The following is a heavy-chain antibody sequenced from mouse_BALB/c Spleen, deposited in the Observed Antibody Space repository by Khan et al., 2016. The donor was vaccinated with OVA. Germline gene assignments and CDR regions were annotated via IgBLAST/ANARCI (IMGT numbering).Heavy chain of an antibody. J-gene: IGHJ3*01. D-gene: IGHD2-2*01. Sequence: QVQLQQSGGDLMKPGASVKISCKATGYTFSSYWIEWVKQRPGHGHEWIGQIFPGSVSTTYNEKFKGKATFTADTSSNTAYMQLSSLTSEDSAVYYCARGGYGGFAYWGQGTLVTVSA. CDR1: GYTFSSYW. CDR2: IFPGSVST. V-gene: IGHV1-9*01. CDR3: ARGGYGGFAY.